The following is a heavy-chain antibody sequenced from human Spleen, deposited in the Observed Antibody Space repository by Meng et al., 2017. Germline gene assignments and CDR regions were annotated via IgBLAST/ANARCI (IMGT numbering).Heavy chain of an antibody. CDR2: ISGSGGST. CDR3: AKGPPGHYYDSSGYY. Sequence: GESLKISCAASGFTFSSYAMSWVRQAPGKGLEWVSAISGSGGSTYYADSVKGRFTISRDNSKNTLYLQMNSLRAEDTAVYYCAKGPPGHYYDSSGYYWGQGTLVTVSS. V-gene: IGHV3-23*01. CDR1: GFTFSSYA. D-gene: IGHD3-22*01. J-gene: IGHJ4*02.